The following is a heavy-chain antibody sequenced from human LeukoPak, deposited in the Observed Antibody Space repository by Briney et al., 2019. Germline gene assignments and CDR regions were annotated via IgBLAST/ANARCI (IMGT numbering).Heavy chain of an antibody. CDR3: ARAAYGSGSYYPDY. J-gene: IGHJ4*02. D-gene: IGHD3-10*01. CDR2: ISAYNGNT. Sequence: ASVKVFCKASGYTFTSYGISWVRQAPGQGLEWMGWISAYNGNTNYAQKLPGRVTMTTDTSTSTAYMELRSLRSDDTAVYYCARAAYGSGSYYPDYWGQGTLVTVSS. CDR1: GYTFTSYG. V-gene: IGHV1-18*01.